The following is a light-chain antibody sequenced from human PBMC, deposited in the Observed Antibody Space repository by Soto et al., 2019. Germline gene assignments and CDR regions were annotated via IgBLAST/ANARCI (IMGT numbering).Light chain of an antibody. CDR1: SYNIGNNY. CDR2: RNN. V-gene: IGLV1-47*01. J-gene: IGLJ1*01. Sequence: QSVLTQPPSASGTPGQRFTISWSGSSYNIGNNYVYWYQKLPGTAPKFLIYRNNQRPSGVPDRFSDSKSGTSASLAISGLQSEDESDYYWAAWEDSLSAFVFGTGTKDTGL. CDR3: AAWEDSLSAFV.